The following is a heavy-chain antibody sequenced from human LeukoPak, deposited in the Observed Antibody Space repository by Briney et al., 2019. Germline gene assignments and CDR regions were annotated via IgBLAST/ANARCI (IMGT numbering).Heavy chain of an antibody. CDR2: ISYDGSNK. CDR1: GFTFSSYG. CDR3: AKNTYYYGSGSY. Sequence: PGRSLRLSCAASGFTFSSYGMHWVRQAPGKGLEWVAVISYDGSNKYYADSVKGRFTISRDNSKNTLYLQMNSLRAEDTAVYYCAKNTYYYGSGSYWGQGTLVTVSS. V-gene: IGHV3-30*18. D-gene: IGHD3-10*01. J-gene: IGHJ4*02.